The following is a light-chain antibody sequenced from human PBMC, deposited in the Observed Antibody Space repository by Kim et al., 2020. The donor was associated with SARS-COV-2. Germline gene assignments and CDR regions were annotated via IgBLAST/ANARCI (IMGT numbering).Light chain of an antibody. CDR3: NSRDSPNWV. CDR2: GKN. J-gene: IGLJ3*02. Sequence: SSELTQDPAVSVALGQTVRITCQGDSLRSYYASWYQQKPGQDPVLVIYGKNNRPSGIPDRFSGSSSGNTASLTITGAQAEDESDYYCNSRDSPNWVFGGGTQLTVL. V-gene: IGLV3-19*01. CDR1: SLRSYY.